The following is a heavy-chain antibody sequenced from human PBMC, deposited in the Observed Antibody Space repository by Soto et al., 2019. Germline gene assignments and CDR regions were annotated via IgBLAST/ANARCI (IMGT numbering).Heavy chain of an antibody. CDR1: GGTISGYY. D-gene: IGHD3-3*01. CDR3: ARGQRFYDWFDP. J-gene: IGHJ5*02. V-gene: IGHV4-4*07. CDR2: IYSSGNT. Sequence: PSETLSLTCSVSGGTISGYYCTWIRQPAWKGLEWIGRIYSSGNTKYNPSLQSRVTMSLDTSNNQFSLRLTSVTAADTAVYYCARGQRFYDWFDPWGQ.